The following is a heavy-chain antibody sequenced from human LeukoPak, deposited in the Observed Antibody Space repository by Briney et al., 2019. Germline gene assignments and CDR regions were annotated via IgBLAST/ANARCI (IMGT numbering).Heavy chain of an antibody. J-gene: IGHJ4*02. V-gene: IGHV3-48*03. Sequence: GGSLRLSCAASGFTFSNYEMNWVRQAPGKGLEWISYISSGGSSIYYADSVKGRFTISRDNAKNSLYLQMNSLRAEDTAVYYCASLGLRRVGATTLGYWGQGTLVTVSS. CDR1: GFTFSNYE. D-gene: IGHD1-26*01. CDR3: ASLGLRRVGATTLGY. CDR2: ISSGGSSI.